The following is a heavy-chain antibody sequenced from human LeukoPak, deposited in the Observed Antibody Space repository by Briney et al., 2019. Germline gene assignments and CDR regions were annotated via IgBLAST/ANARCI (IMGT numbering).Heavy chain of an antibody. V-gene: IGHV4-38-2*02. CDR3: ARANYYDSSGYSRGAFDI. Sequence: SETLSLTCSVSGYSVSSGFYWGWIRQPPGKGLEGIGSIYYSGSTYYNPSLKIRVTISVDTSKNQFSLKLSSVTAADTAVYYCARANYYDSSGYSRGAFDIWGQGTMVTVSS. J-gene: IGHJ3*02. D-gene: IGHD3-22*01. CDR2: IYYSGST. CDR1: GYSVSSGFY.